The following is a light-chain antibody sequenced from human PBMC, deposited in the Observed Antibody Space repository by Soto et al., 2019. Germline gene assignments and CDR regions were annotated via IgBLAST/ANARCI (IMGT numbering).Light chain of an antibody. J-gene: IGKJ4*01. V-gene: IGKV3-15*01. CDR1: QTVKSR. Sequence: EKVMTQSPAPLSVSPGERATLSCRASQTVKSRVAWYQQKPGQAPRLLIYDAFTRATGIPARFSGSASGTEINLTISSLQSEDFAVNYCQQYDEWPLTFGGGTKVEIK. CDR2: DAF. CDR3: QQYDEWPLT.